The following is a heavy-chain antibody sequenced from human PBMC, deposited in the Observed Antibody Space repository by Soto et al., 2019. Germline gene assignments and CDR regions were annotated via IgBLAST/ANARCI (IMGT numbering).Heavy chain of an antibody. V-gene: IGHV3-30-3*01. CDR1: GFTFSSYA. D-gene: IGHD6-13*01. J-gene: IGHJ6*02. CDR3: ARVRYSSSWLDQTYYYYGMDV. Sequence: QVQLVESGGGVVQPGRSLRLSCAASGFTFSSYAMHWVRQAPGKGLEWVAVISYDGSNKYYADSVKGRFTISRDNSKNTLYLQMNSLRAEDTAVYYCARVRYSSSWLDQTYYYYGMDVWGQGTTVTVSS. CDR2: ISYDGSNK.